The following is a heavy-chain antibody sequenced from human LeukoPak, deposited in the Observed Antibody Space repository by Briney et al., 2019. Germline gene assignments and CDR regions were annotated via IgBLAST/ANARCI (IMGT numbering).Heavy chain of an antibody. CDR1: GFTFSRYA. J-gene: IGHJ3*02. CDR2: ISYDGSNK. V-gene: IGHV3-30*04. CDR3: ARGQVTAVTGLAAFDI. Sequence: QPGGSLRLSCAASGFTFSRYAMHWVRQAPGKGLEWVAVISYDGSNKYYADSVKGRFTISRDNSKNTLYLQMNSLRAEDTAVYYCARGQVTAVTGLAAFDIWGQGTMVIVSS. D-gene: IGHD4-17*01.